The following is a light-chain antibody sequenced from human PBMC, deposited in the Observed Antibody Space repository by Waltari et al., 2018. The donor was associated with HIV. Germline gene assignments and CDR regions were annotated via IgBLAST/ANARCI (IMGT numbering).Light chain of an antibody. V-gene: IGLV3-19*01. Sequence: SSELTQDPTMSVTLGQTVKISCHGDSLKNYYAAWYQQKPRQAPLLILYGKNKRPSGIPDRFAGSFSGNSAYSTIIGTQAEDEAEYYCNSRDSNGAHVVFGGGTKLTVL. CDR3: NSRDSNGAHVV. CDR1: SLKNYY. J-gene: IGLJ2*01. CDR2: GKN.